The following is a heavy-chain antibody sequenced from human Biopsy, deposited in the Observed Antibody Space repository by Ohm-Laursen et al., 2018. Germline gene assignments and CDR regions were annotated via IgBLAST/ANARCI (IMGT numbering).Heavy chain of an antibody. V-gene: IGHV3-30*18. D-gene: IGHD6-13*01. Sequence: SLRLSCAASGFTFNNYGMQWVRQAPGKGLEWVAVISFDGSDQRYADSVKGRFTISRDNSKNTLYLQMNSLRAEDTAVFYCVKDRGAAGTDYYYGMDVWGQGTTVTVSS. CDR2: ISFDGSDQ. CDR1: GFTFNNYG. CDR3: VKDRGAAGTDYYYGMDV. J-gene: IGHJ6*01.